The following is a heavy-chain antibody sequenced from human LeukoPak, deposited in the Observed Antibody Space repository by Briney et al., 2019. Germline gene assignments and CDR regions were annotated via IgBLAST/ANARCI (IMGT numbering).Heavy chain of an antibody. CDR1: GGSISSGSYY. CDR2: IYTSGST. CDR3: ASAPTIMPVGAFDY. Sequence: SETLSLTCTVSGGSISSGSYYWSWIRQPAGKGLEWIGRIYTSGSTNYNPSLKSRVTISVDTSKNQFSLKLSSVTAADTAVYYCASAPTIMPVGAFDYWGQGTLVTVSS. J-gene: IGHJ4*02. D-gene: IGHD5-12*01. V-gene: IGHV4-61*02.